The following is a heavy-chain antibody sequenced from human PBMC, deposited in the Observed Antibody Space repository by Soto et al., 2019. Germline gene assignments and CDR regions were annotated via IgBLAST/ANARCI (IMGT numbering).Heavy chain of an antibody. V-gene: IGHV1-3*01. CDR3: ARRRSYGDSDY. CDR2: INAGNGNT. CDR1: GYTFTSYA. D-gene: IGHD4-17*01. Sequence: ASVKVSCKASGYTFTSYAMLWVRQAPGQRLEWMGWINAGNGNTKYSQKFQGRVTITRDTSASTAYMELSSLSSVTAADTAVYYCARRRSYGDSDYWGQGTLVTVSS. J-gene: IGHJ4*02.